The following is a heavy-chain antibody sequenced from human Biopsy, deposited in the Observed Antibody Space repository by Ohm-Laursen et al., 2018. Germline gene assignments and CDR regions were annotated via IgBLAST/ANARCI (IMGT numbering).Heavy chain of an antibody. CDR1: GGDINNYY. Sequence: ETLSLTCNVSGGDINNYYWSWIRQPAGKGLEWIGRIYPGGSTNYNPSLKSRVTMSVDTSKKQLSLRLGSVTAADTAMYYCASVVLGPTNDAFDLWGQGTMVVVSS. J-gene: IGHJ3*01. CDR3: ASVVLGPTNDAFDL. D-gene: IGHD3-22*01. CDR2: IYPGGST. V-gene: IGHV4-4*07.